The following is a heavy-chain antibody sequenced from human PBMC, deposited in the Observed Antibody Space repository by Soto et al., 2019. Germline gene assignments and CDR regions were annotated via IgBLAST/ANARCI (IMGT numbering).Heavy chain of an antibody. CDR2: INAGNGNT. V-gene: IGHV1-3*01. CDR1: GYTFTSYA. Sequence: ASVKVSCKASGYTFTSYAMHWVRLAPGQRLEWMGWINAGNGNTKYSQKFQGRVTITRDTSASTAYMELSSLRSEDTAVYYCAREARDIVVVVAATFSLFDPWGQGTLVTVSS. J-gene: IGHJ5*02. CDR3: AREARDIVVVVAATFSLFDP. D-gene: IGHD2-15*01.